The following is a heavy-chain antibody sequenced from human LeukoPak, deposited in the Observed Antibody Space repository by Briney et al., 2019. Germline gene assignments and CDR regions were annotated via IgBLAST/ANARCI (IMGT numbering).Heavy chain of an antibody. D-gene: IGHD2-2*02. Sequence: GGSLRLSCAASGFTFSSYAMSWVRQAPGKGLEWVSAISGSGGSTYYADSVKGRFTISRDNSKNTLYLQMNSLRAEDTAVYYCAKDKYCSSTSCYKRYFDYWGQGTLVTVSS. CDR2: ISGSGGST. V-gene: IGHV3-23*01. J-gene: IGHJ4*02. CDR3: AKDKYCSSTSCYKRYFDY. CDR1: GFTFSSYA.